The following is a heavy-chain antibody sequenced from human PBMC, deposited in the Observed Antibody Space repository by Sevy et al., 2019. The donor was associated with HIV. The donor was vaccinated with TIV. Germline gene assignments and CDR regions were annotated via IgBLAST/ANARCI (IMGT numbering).Heavy chain of an antibody. CDR3: ARDRVYCSSTSCYNYYYYGMDV. CDR1: GFTFSSYA. V-gene: IGHV3-30*04. J-gene: IGHJ6*02. CDR2: ISYDGSNK. D-gene: IGHD2-2*02. Sequence: GGSLRLSCAASGFTFSSYAMHWVRQAPGKGLEWVAVISYDGSNKYYAYSVKGRLTISRDNSKNTLYLQMNSLRAEDTAVYYCARDRVYCSSTSCYNYYYYGMDVWGQGTTVTVSS.